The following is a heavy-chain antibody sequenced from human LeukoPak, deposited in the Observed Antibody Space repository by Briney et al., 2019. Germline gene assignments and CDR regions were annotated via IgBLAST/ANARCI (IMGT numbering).Heavy chain of an antibody. Sequence: PSETLSLTCTVSGGSISSSSYYWSWIRQPAGKGLEWIGRIYTSGSTNYNPSLKSRVTISVDTSKNQFSLKLSSVTAADTAVYYCASEDILTGYLRYWGQGTLVTVSS. CDR1: GGSISSSSYY. J-gene: IGHJ4*02. CDR3: ASEDILTGYLRY. D-gene: IGHD3-9*01. CDR2: IYTSGST. V-gene: IGHV4-61*02.